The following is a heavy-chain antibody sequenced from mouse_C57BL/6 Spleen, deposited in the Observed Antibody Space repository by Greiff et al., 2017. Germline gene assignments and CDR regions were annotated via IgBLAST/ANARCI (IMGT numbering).Heavy chain of an antibody. CDR2: ISDGGSYT. CDR3: ARDRTIVTSMDY. V-gene: IGHV5-4*01. CDR1: GFTFSSYA. Sequence: EVQLVESGGGLVKPGGSLKLSCAASGFTFSSYAMSWVRQTPEKRLEWVATISDGGSYTYYPDNVKGRFTISRDNAKNNLYLQMSHLKSEDTAMYYCARDRTIVTSMDYWGQGTSVTVSS. D-gene: IGHD2-5*01. J-gene: IGHJ4*01.